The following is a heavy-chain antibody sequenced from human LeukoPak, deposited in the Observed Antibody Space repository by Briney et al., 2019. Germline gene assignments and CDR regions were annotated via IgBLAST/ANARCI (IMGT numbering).Heavy chain of an antibody. CDR1: GFTFSSYS. CDR2: ISSSSSYI. D-gene: IGHD2-21*02. Sequence: GGSLRLSCAASGFTFSSYSMNWVRQAPGKGLEWVSSISSSSSYIYYADSVKGRFTISRDNAKNSLYLQMNSLRAEDTAVYYCARDEVVVTAILDYWGQGTLVTVSS. CDR3: ARDEVVVTAILDY. J-gene: IGHJ4*02. V-gene: IGHV3-21*04.